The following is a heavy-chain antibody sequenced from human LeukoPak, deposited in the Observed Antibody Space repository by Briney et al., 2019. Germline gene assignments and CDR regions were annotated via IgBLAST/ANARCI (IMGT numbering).Heavy chain of an antibody. Sequence: PGGSLRLSCAASGFIFSNDAMHWVRQAPGKGLEWVAFIWFDGSNKHYADSVKGRFTISRDNSEDTLYLQMNSLRAEDTAVYYCVRDPSGSGIAFDSWGQGALVTVSS. CDR2: IWFDGSNK. J-gene: IGHJ4*02. V-gene: IGHV3-33*01. CDR3: VRDPSGSGIAFDS. CDR1: GFIFSNDA. D-gene: IGHD1-14*01.